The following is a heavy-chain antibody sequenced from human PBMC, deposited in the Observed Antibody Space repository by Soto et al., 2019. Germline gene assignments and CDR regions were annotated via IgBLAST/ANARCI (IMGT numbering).Heavy chain of an antibody. J-gene: IGHJ6*02. CDR2: ISYDGSNK. Sequence: QVQLVESGGGVVQPGRSLRLSCAASGFTFSCYAMHRVRQAPGKGLEWVAVISYDGSNKYYADSVKGRFTISRDNSKNTLYLQMNSLRAEDTAVYYCARDEIRFSWAYGMDVWGQGTTVTVSS. V-gene: IGHV3-30-3*01. CDR3: ARDEIRFSWAYGMDV. D-gene: IGHD3-3*01. CDR1: GFTFSCYA.